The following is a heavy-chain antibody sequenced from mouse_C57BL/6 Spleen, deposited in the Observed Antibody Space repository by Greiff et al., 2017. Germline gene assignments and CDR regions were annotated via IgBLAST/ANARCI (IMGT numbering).Heavy chain of an antibody. Sequence: VKLQQSGAELAKPGASVKMSCKASGYAFTSYTMHWVKQRPGQGLEWIGDINPGGGYTKYNEKFKDKATLTADKSSSTAYMQLSSLTSEDSAVYYCGREYITTEVGGDFDVWGTGTTVTVSS. CDR2: INPGGGYT. J-gene: IGHJ1*03. CDR3: GREYITTEVGGDFDV. V-gene: IGHV1-4*01. CDR1: GYAFTSYT. D-gene: IGHD1-1*01.